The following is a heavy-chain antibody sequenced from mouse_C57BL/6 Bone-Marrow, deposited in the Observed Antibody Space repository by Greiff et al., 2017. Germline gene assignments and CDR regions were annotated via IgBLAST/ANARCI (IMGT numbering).Heavy chain of an antibody. CDR3: ARLGSDDY. CDR1: GFTFSDYG. J-gene: IGHJ2*01. V-gene: IGHV5-17*01. D-gene: IGHD4-1*01. CDR2: ISSGSSTI. Sequence: EVQGVESGGGLVKPGGSLKLSCAASGFTFSDYGMHWVRQAPEKGLGWVAYISSGSSTIYYADTVKGRFTISRDNAKNTLFLQMTSLRSEDTAMYYCARLGSDDYWGQGTTLTVSS.